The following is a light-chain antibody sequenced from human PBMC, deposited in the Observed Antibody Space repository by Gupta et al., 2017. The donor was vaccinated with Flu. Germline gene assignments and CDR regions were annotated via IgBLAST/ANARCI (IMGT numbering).Light chain of an antibody. CDR3: QSGDSSNNDWV. CDR2: KDT. J-gene: IGLJ3*02. Sequence: GPAPVLLIYKDTERHSGIPERFSASTSGTTVTLTISGVQEEDEADYYCQSGDSSNNDWVFGGGTKLTVL. V-gene: IGLV3-25*03.